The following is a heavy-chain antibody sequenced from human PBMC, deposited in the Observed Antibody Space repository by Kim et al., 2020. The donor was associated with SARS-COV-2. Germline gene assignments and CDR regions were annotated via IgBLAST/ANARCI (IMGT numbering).Heavy chain of an antibody. CDR3: ARYTFSIVGPIDY. CDR1: GGSISSSNW. D-gene: IGHD1-26*01. J-gene: IGHJ4*02. V-gene: IGHV4-4*02. CDR2: IYHSGST. Sequence: SETLSLTCAVSGGSISSSNWWSWVRQPPGKGLEWIGEIYHSGSTNYNPSLKSRVTISVDKSKNQFSLKLTSVTAADTAVYYCARYTFSIVGPIDYWGQGTLVTVSS.